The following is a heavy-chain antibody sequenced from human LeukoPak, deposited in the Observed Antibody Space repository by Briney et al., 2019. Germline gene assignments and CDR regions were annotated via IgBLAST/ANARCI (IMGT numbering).Heavy chain of an antibody. CDR1: GLTFSSYA. Sequence: GGSLRLSCAASGLTFSSYAMSWVCKAPGKWLEWVSAISGCGDSTYYADSVKGRFTISRDNSKNTLCLQMTSLRAEDTAVYYCAKGSGTLLAAAATVDYWGQGILVTVSS. CDR2: ISGCGDST. J-gene: IGHJ4*02. D-gene: IGHD6-13*01. V-gene: IGHV3-23*01. CDR3: AKGSGTLLAAAATVDY.